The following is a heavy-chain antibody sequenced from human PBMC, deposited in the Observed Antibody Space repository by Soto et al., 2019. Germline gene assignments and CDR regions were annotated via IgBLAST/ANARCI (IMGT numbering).Heavy chain of an antibody. CDR1: GGSISSGDYY. J-gene: IGHJ5*02. CDR2: IYYSGST. D-gene: IGHD6-13*01. CDR3: AREVPDVSSWYWFDP. Sequence: PSETLSLTCTVSGGSISSGDYYWNWIRQPPGKGLEWIGYIYYSGSTYYNPSLKSRVTISVDTSKNQFSLKLSSVTAADTAVYYCAREVPDVSSWYWFDPWGQGTLVTVSS. V-gene: IGHV4-30-4*01.